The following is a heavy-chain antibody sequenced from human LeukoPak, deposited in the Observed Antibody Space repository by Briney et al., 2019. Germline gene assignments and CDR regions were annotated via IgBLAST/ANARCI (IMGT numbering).Heavy chain of an antibody. CDR1: GGSFSGYY. V-gene: IGHV4-34*01. CDR2: ISHSGST. CDR3: ARLGSPFDY. J-gene: IGHJ4*02. D-gene: IGHD1-26*01. Sequence: SETLSLTCAVYGGSFSGYYWSWIRQPPGKGLEWIGEISHSGSTNYNPSLKSRVTISVDTSKNQFSLKLSSVTAADTAVYYCARLGSPFDYWGQGTLVTVSS.